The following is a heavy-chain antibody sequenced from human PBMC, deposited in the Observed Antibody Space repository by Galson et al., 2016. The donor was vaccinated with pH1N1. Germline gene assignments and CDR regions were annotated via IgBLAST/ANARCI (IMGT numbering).Heavy chain of an antibody. J-gene: IGHJ6*02. CDR3: ARHGGVGLTITLYYYAMDV. CDR2: IDHTGNT. CDR1: GGSFGDRY. Sequence: LSLTCGVSGGSFGDRYWNWFRQPPGRGLEWLAEIDHTGNTWYDPSVRSRVTISEDMSKNQFSLKMNSVTAADTAVYYCARHGGVGLTITLYYYAMDVWGQGTTVTVSS. V-gene: IGHV4-34*01. D-gene: IGHD3-16*01.